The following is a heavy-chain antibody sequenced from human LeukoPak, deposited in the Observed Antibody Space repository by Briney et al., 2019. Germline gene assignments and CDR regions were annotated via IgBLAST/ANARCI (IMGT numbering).Heavy chain of an antibody. CDR1: GYTFTSYD. D-gene: IGHD3-10*01. CDR3: ARRGRTTMVRGVSHFDY. CDR2: MNPNSGNT. J-gene: IGHJ4*02. V-gene: IGHV1-8*01. Sequence: ASVKVSCKASGYTFTSYDINWVRQATGQGLEWMGWMNPNSGNTGYAQKFQGRVTMTRNTSISTAYMELSSLRSEDTAVYYCARRGRTTMVRGVSHFDYWGQRTLVTVSS.